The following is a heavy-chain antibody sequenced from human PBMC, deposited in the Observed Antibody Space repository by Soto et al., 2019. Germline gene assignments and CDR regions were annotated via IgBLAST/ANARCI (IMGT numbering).Heavy chain of an antibody. V-gene: IGHV3-64*01. Sequence: SGGSLRLSCAASGFTLSGYAMDWVRQAPRKGLEYVSGISSNGVGTYYANSVQGRFTISRDNSKNTVYLKMGSLRPEDMAVYYCARRARPDFYYMDVWGTGTTVTVSS. CDR2: ISSNGVGT. CDR1: GFTLSGYA. D-gene: IGHD6-6*01. J-gene: IGHJ6*03. CDR3: ARRARPDFYYMDV.